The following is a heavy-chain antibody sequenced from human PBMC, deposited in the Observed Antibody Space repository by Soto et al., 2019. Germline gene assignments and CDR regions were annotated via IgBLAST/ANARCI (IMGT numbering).Heavy chain of an antibody. Sequence: ASVKVSCKASGYTFTSYYMHWVRQAPGQGLEWMGIINPSGGSTSYAQKFQGRVTMTRDTSTSTVYMELSSLRSEDTAVYYCARDHVAPLSDYGMDVWGQGTTVTVSS. CDR1: GYTFTSYY. J-gene: IGHJ6*02. D-gene: IGHD2-21*01. CDR3: ARDHVAPLSDYGMDV. CDR2: INPSGGST. V-gene: IGHV1-46*01.